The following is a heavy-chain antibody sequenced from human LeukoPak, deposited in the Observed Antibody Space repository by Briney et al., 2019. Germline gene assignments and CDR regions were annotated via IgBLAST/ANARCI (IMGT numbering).Heavy chain of an antibody. CDR2: INPSGGST. CDR3: AREGIAARPYDY. Sequence: ASVKVSCKASGYTSTSYYMHWVRQAPGQGLEWMGIINPSGGSTSYAQKFQGRVTMTRDTSTSTVYMELSSLRSEDTAVYYCAREGIAARPYDYWGQGTLVTVSS. J-gene: IGHJ4*02. D-gene: IGHD6-6*01. V-gene: IGHV1-46*01. CDR1: GYTSTSYY.